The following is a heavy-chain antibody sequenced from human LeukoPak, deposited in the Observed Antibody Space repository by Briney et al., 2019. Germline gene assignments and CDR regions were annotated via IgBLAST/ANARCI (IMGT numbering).Heavy chain of an antibody. CDR1: GYTFTGYY. CDR3: ARLVAGIYYFDY. J-gene: IGHJ4*02. V-gene: IGHV1-2*02. Sequence: RASVKVSCKASGYTFTGYYIHWVRQAPGQGLEWMGWINPNSGGTNYAQKFQGRVTMTRDTSISTAYMELSRLRSDDTAVYYRARLVAGIYYFDYWGQGTLVTVSS. D-gene: IGHD6-19*01. CDR2: INPNSGGT.